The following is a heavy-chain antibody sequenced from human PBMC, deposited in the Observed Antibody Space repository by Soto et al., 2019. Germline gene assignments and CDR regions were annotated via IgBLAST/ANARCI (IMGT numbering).Heavy chain of an antibody. D-gene: IGHD3-22*01. J-gene: IGHJ6*02. V-gene: IGHV1-46*01. Sequence: ASVKVSCKASGYTSTSYYIHWARQAPGQGLEWVGIINPSAGSTSYAQNFQGRVTMTRDTSTSTVYMELSSLRSEDTAVYYCARVPLYSDSSGYYYDHYYGMDVWGQGTTVTVSS. CDR2: INPSAGST. CDR1: GYTSTSYY. CDR3: ARVPLYSDSSGYYYDHYYGMDV.